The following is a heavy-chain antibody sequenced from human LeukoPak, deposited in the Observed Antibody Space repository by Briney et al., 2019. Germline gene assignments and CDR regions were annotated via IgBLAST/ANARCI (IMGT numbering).Heavy chain of an antibody. CDR2: IYYSGST. D-gene: IGHD4-23*01. Sequence: RTSETLSLTCTVSGGSISSYYWSWIRRPPGKGLEWIGYIYYSGSTNYNPSLKSRVTISVDTSKNQFSLKLSSVTAADTAVYYCASFAIRWRRESDYWGQGTLVTVSS. CDR3: ASFAIRWRRESDY. CDR1: GGSISSYY. V-gene: IGHV4-59*12. J-gene: IGHJ4*02.